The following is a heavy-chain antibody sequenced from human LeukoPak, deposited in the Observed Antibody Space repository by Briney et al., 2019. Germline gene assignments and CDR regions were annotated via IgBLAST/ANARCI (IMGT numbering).Heavy chain of an antibody. CDR3: ARAGSHYYGSGSGFYFDY. CDR2: IGSDNKP. J-gene: IGHJ4*02. V-gene: IGHV3-23*05. D-gene: IGHD3-10*01. CDR1: GFTFSAYA. Sequence: GGSLRLSCEASGFTFSAYAMTWVRQAPGKGLEWVSSIGSDNKPHYSESVKGRFAISRDNSKSMLFLQLNGLRDEDTAVYYCARAGSHYYGSGSGFYFDYWGQGTLVTVSS.